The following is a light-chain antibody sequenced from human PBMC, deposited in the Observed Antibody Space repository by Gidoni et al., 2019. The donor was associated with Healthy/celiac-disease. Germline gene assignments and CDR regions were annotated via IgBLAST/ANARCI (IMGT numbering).Light chain of an antibody. J-gene: IGKJ1*01. CDR3: MQTLQTPLT. CDR1: QSLLHSNGYNY. V-gene: IGKV2-28*01. CDR2: LGS. Sequence: DIVMTQSPLSLPVTPGESASISCRSSQSLLHSNGYNYLDWYLQKPGQSPQLLIYLGSNRASGVPDRFSGSGSGTDFTLKISRVEAEDVGVYYCMQTLQTPLTFXXXTKVEIK.